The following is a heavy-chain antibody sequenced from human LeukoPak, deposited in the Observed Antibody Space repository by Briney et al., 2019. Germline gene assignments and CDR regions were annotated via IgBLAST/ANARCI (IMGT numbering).Heavy chain of an antibody. CDR2: IYTSGST. J-gene: IGHJ4*02. V-gene: IGHV4-61*02. D-gene: IGHD1-26*01. Sequence: SQTLSLTCTVSGGSISSGSYYWSWIRRPAGKGLEWIGRIYTSGSTNYNPSLKSRVTISVDTSKNQFSLKLSSVTAADTAVYYCARARRARIVGAFDYWGQGTLVTVSS. CDR1: GGSISSGSYY. CDR3: ARARRARIVGAFDY.